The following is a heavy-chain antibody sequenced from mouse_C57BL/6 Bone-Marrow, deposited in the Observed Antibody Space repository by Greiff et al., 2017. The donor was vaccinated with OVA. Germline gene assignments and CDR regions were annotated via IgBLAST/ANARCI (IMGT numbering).Heavy chain of an antibody. Sequence: QVQLQQSGAELVRPGASVTLSCKASGYTFTDYEMHWVKQTPVHGLEWIGAVDPETGGTAYNQKFKGKAILTADKTSSTAYMELRSITSDDSAVYYCARGYSNYYAMDYWGQGTSVTVSS. D-gene: IGHD2-5*01. V-gene: IGHV1-15*01. CDR1: GYTFTDYE. J-gene: IGHJ4*01. CDR3: ARGYSNYYAMDY. CDR2: VDPETGGT.